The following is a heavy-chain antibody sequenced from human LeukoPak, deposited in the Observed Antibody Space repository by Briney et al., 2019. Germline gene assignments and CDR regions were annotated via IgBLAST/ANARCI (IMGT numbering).Heavy chain of an antibody. J-gene: IGHJ6*02. D-gene: IGHD2-2*02. Sequence: ASVKVSCKASGGTFTKNAPNWVRQAPGQGLEWMGRVIPVVGVTRNAQKFQGRLTITADTSSTTAYMELSSLTSEDTAAYYCARVQAVGVPVAIDAYYDYGMDVWGQGTTVTVSS. CDR2: VIPVVGVT. CDR1: GGTFTKNA. CDR3: ARVQAVGVPVAIDAYYDYGMDV. V-gene: IGHV1-69*04.